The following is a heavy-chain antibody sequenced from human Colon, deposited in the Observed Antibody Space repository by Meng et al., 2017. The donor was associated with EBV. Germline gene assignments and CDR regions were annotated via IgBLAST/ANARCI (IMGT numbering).Heavy chain of an antibody. CDR1: GGSVSSGGYY. V-gene: IGHV4-31*03. D-gene: IGHD6-19*01. Sequence: QVQLPESGPGLVKPSQTLSLTSTVSGGSVSSGGYYWTWIRQHPGKGLEWFGHIYYSGSTFYNPSLKRRVIISIDTSKNQFSLNLRSVTAADTAVYYCARVSSGWDYFDYWGQGTLVTVSS. J-gene: IGHJ4*02. CDR2: IYYSGST. CDR3: ARVSSGWDYFDY.